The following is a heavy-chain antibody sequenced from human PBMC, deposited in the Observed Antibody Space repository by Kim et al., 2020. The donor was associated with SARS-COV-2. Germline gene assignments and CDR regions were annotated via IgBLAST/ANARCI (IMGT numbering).Heavy chain of an antibody. D-gene: IGHD6-13*01. CDR3: ASFQRYSSMRYDY. CDR2: IIPIFGTA. V-gene: IGHV1-69*13. Sequence: SVKVSCKASGGTFSSYAISWVRQAPGQGLEWMGGIIPIFGTANYAQKFQGRVTITADESTSTAYMELSSLRSEDTAVYYCASFQRYSSMRYDYWGQGTLVTVSS. CDR1: GGTFSSYA. J-gene: IGHJ4*02.